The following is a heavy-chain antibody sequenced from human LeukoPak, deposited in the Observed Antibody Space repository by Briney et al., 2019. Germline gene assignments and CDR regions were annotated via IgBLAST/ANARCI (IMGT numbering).Heavy chain of an antibody. J-gene: IGHJ3*02. Sequence: PSQTLSLTCTVSGGSISSGSYYWSWIRQPAGKGLEWIGRIYTSGSTNYNPSLKSRVTISVDTSKNQFSLKLSSVTAADTAVYYCAGQGAWDAFDIWGQGTMVTVSS. V-gene: IGHV4-61*02. CDR3: AGQGAWDAFDI. CDR1: GGSISSGSYY. CDR2: IYTSGST. D-gene: IGHD1-26*01.